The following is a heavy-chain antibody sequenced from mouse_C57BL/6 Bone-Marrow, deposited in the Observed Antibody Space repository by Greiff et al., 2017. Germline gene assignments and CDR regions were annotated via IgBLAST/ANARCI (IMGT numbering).Heavy chain of an antibody. V-gene: IGHV1-9*01. CDR2: ILPGRGST. CDR1: GYTFTGYW. J-gene: IGHJ4*01. CDR3: ARRDYDGYYYAMDY. Sequence: QVQLKESGAELMKPGASVKLSCKATGYTFTGYWIEWVKQRPGHGLEWIGEILPGRGSTNYNEKFKGKATFTADTSSNTAYMQLSSLTTEDSAIYYCARRDYDGYYYAMDYWGQGTSVTVSS. D-gene: IGHD2-4*01.